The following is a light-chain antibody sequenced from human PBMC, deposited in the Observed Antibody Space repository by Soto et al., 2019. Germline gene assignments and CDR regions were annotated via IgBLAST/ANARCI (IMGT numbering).Light chain of an antibody. CDR3: ETSDRSLSAGV. V-gene: IGLV1-51*01. CDR1: NSNIGNNY. J-gene: IGLJ2*01. CDR2: DNN. Sequence: QSVLTQPPSVSAAPGQTVTISCSGSNSNIGNNYVSWYQHFPGGAPKHLIYDNNMRPSGIPDGLSGSKTGTTAALRITGRQTGDEAVYYCETSDRSLSAGVFGGGTKLTVL.